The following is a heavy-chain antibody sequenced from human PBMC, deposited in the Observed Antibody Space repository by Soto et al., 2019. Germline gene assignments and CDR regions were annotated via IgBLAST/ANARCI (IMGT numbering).Heavy chain of an antibody. CDR1: GFTFSSYA. CDR3: AKWLRKGIAARPAPGAFDY. J-gene: IGHJ4*02. CDR2: ISGSGGST. V-gene: IGHV3-23*01. Sequence: GGSLRLSCAASGFTFSSYAMSWVRQAPGKGLEWVSAISGSGGSTYYADSVKGRFTISRDNSKNTLYLQMNSLRAEDTAVYYCAKWLRKGIAARPAPGAFDYWGQGTLVTVSS. D-gene: IGHD6-6*01.